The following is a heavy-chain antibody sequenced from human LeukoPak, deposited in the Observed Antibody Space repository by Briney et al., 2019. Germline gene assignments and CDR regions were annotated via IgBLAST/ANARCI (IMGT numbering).Heavy chain of an antibody. Sequence: ASVKVSFKASGYTFTSYDINWVRQATGQGLEWMGWMNPNSGSTDYAQKFQGRVTMTRNTSISTAYMELSSLRSEATAVYYCARGFVPRNYYGSGSYIYHLLPRSRDPPYNWFDPWGQGTLVTVSS. CDR3: ARGFVPRNYYGSGSYIYHLLPRSRDPPYNWFDP. J-gene: IGHJ5*02. CDR1: GYTFTSYD. CDR2: MNPNSGST. V-gene: IGHV1-8*01. D-gene: IGHD3-10*01.